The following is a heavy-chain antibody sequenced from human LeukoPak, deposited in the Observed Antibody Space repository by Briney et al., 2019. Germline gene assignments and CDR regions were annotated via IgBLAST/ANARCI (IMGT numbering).Heavy chain of an antibody. V-gene: IGHV4-39*01. J-gene: IGHJ4*02. D-gene: IGHD3-3*01. Sequence: SETLSLTCTVSSGSISSSSYYWGWIRQPPGKGLEWIGSIYYSGSTYYNPSLKSHVTISVDTSKNQFSRKLSSVTAADTAVYYCASFPDLTIEWGQGTLVTVSS. CDR2: IYYSGST. CDR3: ASFPDLTIE. CDR1: SGSISSSSYY.